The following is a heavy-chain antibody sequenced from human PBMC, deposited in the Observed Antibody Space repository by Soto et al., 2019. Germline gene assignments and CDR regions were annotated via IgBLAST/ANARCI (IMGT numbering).Heavy chain of an antibody. CDR2: IYYSGST. D-gene: IGHD5-12*01. Sequence: QVQLQESGPGLVKPSQTLSLTCTVSGGSISSGGYYWIWIRQHPGRGLQGIGYIYYSGSTYYNPSLKSRVTISVDTSKNQFSLKLSSVTAADTAVYYCARDLGEMATNGGYFDYWGQGTLVTVSS. V-gene: IGHV4-31*03. J-gene: IGHJ4*02. CDR3: ARDLGEMATNGGYFDY. CDR1: GGSISSGGYY.